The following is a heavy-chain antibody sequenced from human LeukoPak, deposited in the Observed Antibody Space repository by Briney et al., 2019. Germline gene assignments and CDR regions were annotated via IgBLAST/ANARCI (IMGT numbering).Heavy chain of an antibody. D-gene: IGHD3-16*01. CDR1: GFTFSSYA. J-gene: IGHJ2*01. CDR2: IKQDGSEK. CDR3: ARRDYVSHWHFDL. Sequence: PGGSLRLSCAASGFTFSSYAMNWVRQAPGKGLEWVANIKQDGSEKYYVDSVKGRFTISRDNAKNSLYLQMNSLRAEDTAVYYCARRDYVSHWHFDLWGRGTLVTVSS. V-gene: IGHV3-7*03.